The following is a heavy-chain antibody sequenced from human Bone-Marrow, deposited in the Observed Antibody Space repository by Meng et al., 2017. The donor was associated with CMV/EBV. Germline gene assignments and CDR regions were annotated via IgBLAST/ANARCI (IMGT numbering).Heavy chain of an antibody. J-gene: IGHJ4*02. Sequence: VSGGSISSGGYYWSWVRQHPGKGLEWIGYIYYSGSTYYNPSLKSRVTISVDTSKNQFSLKLSSVTAADTAVYYCASSEGFGELLLDYWGQGTLVTVSS. CDR1: GGSISSGGYY. CDR2: IYYSGST. CDR3: ASSEGFGELLLDY. D-gene: IGHD3-10*01. V-gene: IGHV4-31*02.